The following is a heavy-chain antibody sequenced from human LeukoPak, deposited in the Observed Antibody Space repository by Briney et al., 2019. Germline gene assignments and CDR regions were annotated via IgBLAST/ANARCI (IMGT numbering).Heavy chain of an antibody. CDR2: ISAYNGNT. J-gene: IGHJ4*02. Sequence: ASVKVSCKASGYTFTSYGISWVRQAPGQGLEWMGRISAYNGNTNYAQKLQGRVTMTTDTSTSTAYMELRSLRSDDTAVYYCARENLRFLEWSMSYWGQGTLVTVSS. V-gene: IGHV1-18*01. CDR3: ARENLRFLEWSMSY. CDR1: GYTFTSYG. D-gene: IGHD3-3*01.